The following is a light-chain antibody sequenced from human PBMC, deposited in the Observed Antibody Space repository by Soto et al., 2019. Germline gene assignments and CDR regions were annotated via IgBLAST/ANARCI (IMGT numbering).Light chain of an antibody. Sequence: VLTQSPGTLSLSPGERATLSCRASQSVSSSNLAWYQKKPGQAPRVLIYGASTRATGIPDRFSGSGSGTDFTLTISILEPEDFAVYYCQQYDNSPYTFGQGTNLEIK. CDR3: QQYDNSPYT. J-gene: IGKJ2*01. V-gene: IGKV3-20*01. CDR1: QSVSSSN. CDR2: GAS.